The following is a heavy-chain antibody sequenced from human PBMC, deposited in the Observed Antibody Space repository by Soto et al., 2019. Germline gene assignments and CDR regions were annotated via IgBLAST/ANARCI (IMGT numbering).Heavy chain of an antibody. D-gene: IGHD6-19*01. CDR1: GFTFSSYA. V-gene: IGHV3-30*04. CDR3: ARGHSSGWFYFDY. J-gene: IGHJ4*02. CDR2: ISSDGSNK. Sequence: QVQLVESGGGVVQPGRSLRLSCAASGFTFSSYAIHWVRQAPGKGLEWVAVISSDGSNKVYADSVKGRFTISRDNSKITLYLQMYSLRPEDTAVYYCARGHSSGWFYFDYWGQGTLVTVSS.